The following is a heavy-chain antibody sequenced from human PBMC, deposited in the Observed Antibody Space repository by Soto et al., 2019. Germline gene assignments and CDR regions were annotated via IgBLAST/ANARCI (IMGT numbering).Heavy chain of an antibody. V-gene: IGHV4-31*03. CDR2: IYYSGST. D-gene: IGHD5-12*01. Sequence: SETLSLTCTVSGGSVSSGAYYWTWIRQRPGKGLEWIGYIYYSGSTYYSPSLKSRLSISLDTSKNQFSLRLSSVTAADTAMYYCARARLRAVYEFDNWGQGTMVTVSS. CDR1: GGSVSSGAYY. CDR3: ARARLRAVYEFDN. J-gene: IGHJ3*02.